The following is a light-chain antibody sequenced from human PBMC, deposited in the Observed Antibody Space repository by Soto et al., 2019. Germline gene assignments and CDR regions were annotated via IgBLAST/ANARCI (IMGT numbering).Light chain of an antibody. J-gene: IGKJ4*01. V-gene: IGKV3-11*01. CDR1: QSVSVY. CDR2: DVS. CDR3: QQRYNWVT. Sequence: EIVLTQSPATLSLSLGERATLSCRASQSVSVYLAWYQQKTGQAPRLLIYDVSKRATGVPARFSGSGSATDFTLTISSLEAEDFAVYYCQQRYNWVTFGGGTKVEIK.